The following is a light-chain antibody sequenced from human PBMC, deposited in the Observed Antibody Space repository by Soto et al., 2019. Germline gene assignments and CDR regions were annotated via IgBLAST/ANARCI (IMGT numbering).Light chain of an antibody. V-gene: IGLV2-23*01. Sequence: QSALTQPASVSGSPRQSITISCTGSSNDVGRYNQVSWYQQHPGKAPKVMIYEGSQRPSGVSNRFSGSKSGNTASLTISGLQAEDEADYYCCSYVGSTTYVFGTGTKLTVL. CDR1: SNDVGRYNQ. CDR3: CSYVGSTTYV. CDR2: EGS. J-gene: IGLJ1*01.